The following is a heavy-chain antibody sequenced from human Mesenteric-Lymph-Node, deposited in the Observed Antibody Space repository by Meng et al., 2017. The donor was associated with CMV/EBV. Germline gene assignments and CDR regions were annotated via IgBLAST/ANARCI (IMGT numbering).Heavy chain of an antibody. Sequence: SGGSISSGGYYWSWIRQHPGKGLEWIGYIYHSGTAYYNPSLKSRVTISLDTSKNQFSPKLYSVTAADTAVYYCARYGFFAKGYFDYWGQGTLVTVSS. V-gene: IGHV4-31*02. CDR2: IYHSGTA. D-gene: IGHD3-10*01. CDR1: GGSISSGGYY. CDR3: ARYGFFAKGYFDY. J-gene: IGHJ4*02.